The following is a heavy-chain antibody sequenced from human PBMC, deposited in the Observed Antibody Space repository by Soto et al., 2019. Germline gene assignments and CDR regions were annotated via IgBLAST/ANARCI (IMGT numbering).Heavy chain of an antibody. CDR1: GGSISSNSYY. CDR3: GRQSTMRGLVPRYYFDY. D-gene: IGHD3-22*01. CDR2: IYYTGST. Sequence: SETLSLTCTVSGGSISSNSYYWGWIRQPPGKGLEWIGSIYYTGSTSYNPSLKSRVTISIDTSKNQFSLKLSSVTAADTAVFYCGRQSTMRGLVPRYYFDYWGQGTLVTVSS. V-gene: IGHV4-39*01. J-gene: IGHJ4*02.